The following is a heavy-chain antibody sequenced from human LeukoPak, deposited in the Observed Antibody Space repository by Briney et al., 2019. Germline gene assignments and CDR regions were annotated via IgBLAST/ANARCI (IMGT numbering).Heavy chain of an antibody. CDR3: ARDAEYSSSSTLDWFDP. CDR1: GYTFTGYY. D-gene: IGHD6-6*01. J-gene: IGHJ5*02. CDR2: INPNSGGT. Sequence: ASVRVSCKASGYTFTGYYMHWMRQAPGQGLEWMGWINPNSGGTNYAQKFQGRVTMTRDTSISTAYMELSRLRSDDTAVYYCARDAEYSSSSTLDWFDPWGQGTLVTVSS. V-gene: IGHV1-2*02.